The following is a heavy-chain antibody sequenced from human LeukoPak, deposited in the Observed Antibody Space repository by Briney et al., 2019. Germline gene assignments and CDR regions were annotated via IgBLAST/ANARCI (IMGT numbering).Heavy chain of an antibody. D-gene: IGHD6-13*01. Sequence: SVKVSCKASGGTFSSYAISWVRQAPGQGLEWMGGIIPIFGTANYAQKFQGRVTITADESTSTAYMELSSLRFGDTAVYYCARDSLYSSSWPHYYGMDVWGQGTTVTVSS. CDR3: ARDSLYSSSWPHYYGMDV. CDR2: IIPIFGTA. CDR1: GGTFSSYA. V-gene: IGHV1-69*13. J-gene: IGHJ6*02.